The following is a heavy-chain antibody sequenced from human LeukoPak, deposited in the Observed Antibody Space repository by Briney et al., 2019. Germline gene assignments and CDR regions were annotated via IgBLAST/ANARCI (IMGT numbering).Heavy chain of an antibody. Sequence: GGSLRLSCTASGFTFGDYAMSWVRQAPGKGLEWVGFIRSKAYGGTTEYAASVKGRFTISRDDSKSIAYLQMNSLKTEDTAVYYCTRVQLTYYYYMDVWGKGTTVTISS. V-gene: IGHV3-49*04. J-gene: IGHJ6*03. CDR3: TRVQLTYYYYMDV. CDR1: GFTFGDYA. D-gene: IGHD1-1*01. CDR2: IRSKAYGGTT.